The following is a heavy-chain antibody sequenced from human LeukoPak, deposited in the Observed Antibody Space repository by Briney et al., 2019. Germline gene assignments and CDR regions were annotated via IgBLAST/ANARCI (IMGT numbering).Heavy chain of an antibody. CDR2: INHSGST. CDR3: ARVEVVVAGYAFDI. V-gene: IGHV4-34*01. Sequence: PSETLSLTCAVYGGSFSGYYWSWIRQPPGKGLEWIGEINHSGSTNYNPSLKSRVTISVDTSKNQFSLKLSSVTAADTAVYYCARVEVVVAGYAFDIWGQGAMVTVSS. D-gene: IGHD2-15*01. CDR1: GGSFSGYY. J-gene: IGHJ3*02.